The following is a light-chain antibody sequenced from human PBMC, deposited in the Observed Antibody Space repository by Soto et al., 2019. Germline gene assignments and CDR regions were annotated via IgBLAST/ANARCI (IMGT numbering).Light chain of an antibody. Sequence: EILMTQSPATLSVSPGERATLSCRASQSVSNVLAWYQQKPGQAPRLLIYDASTRATGIPARFSSSGSGTEFTLTISSLQSEDFEVYYCQQYNNWPPVTFGQGTRLEIK. CDR3: QQYNNWPPVT. J-gene: IGKJ5*01. V-gene: IGKV3-15*01. CDR2: DAS. CDR1: QSVSNV.